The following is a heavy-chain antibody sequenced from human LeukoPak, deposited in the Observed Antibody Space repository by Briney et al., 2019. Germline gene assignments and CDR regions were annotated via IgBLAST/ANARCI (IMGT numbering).Heavy chain of an antibody. CDR2: IIPIFGTA. V-gene: IGHV1-69*13. J-gene: IGHJ1*01. CDR3: ARYPLRYGSGSYYQH. Sequence: SVKVSCKASGGTFSSYAISWVRQAPGQGLEWMGGIIPIFGTANYAQKFQGRVTITADESTSTAYMELSSLRSEDTAVYYCARYPLRYGSGSYYQHWGQGTLVTVSS. D-gene: IGHD3-10*01. CDR1: GGTFSSYA.